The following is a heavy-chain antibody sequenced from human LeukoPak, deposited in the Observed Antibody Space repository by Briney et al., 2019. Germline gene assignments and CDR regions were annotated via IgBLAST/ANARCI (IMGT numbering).Heavy chain of an antibody. J-gene: IGHJ4*02. D-gene: IGHD3-22*01. Sequence: SETLSLTCTVSGGSISSSSYYWGWIRQPPGRGLEWIGSIYYSGSTYYNPSLKSRVTISVDTSKNQFSLKLSSVTAADTAVYYCARDYSSGYSSIWGQGTLVTVSS. CDR3: ARDYSSGYSSI. V-gene: IGHV4-39*07. CDR1: GGSISSSSYY. CDR2: IYYSGST.